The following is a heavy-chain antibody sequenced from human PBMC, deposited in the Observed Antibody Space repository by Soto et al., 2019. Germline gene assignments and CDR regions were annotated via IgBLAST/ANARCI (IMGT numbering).Heavy chain of an antibody. J-gene: IGHJ3*02. V-gene: IGHV3-30-3*01. CDR3: ATLPTLTGSDAFDI. D-gene: IGHD1-26*01. CDR1: GFTFSSYA. CDR2: ISYDGSNK. Sequence: QVQLVESGGGVVQPGRSLRLSCAASGFTFSSYAMHWVRQAPGKGLEWVAVISYDGSNKYYADSVKGRFTISRDNSKNTLYLQMNSLRAEDTAVYYCATLPTLTGSDAFDIWGQGTMVTVSS.